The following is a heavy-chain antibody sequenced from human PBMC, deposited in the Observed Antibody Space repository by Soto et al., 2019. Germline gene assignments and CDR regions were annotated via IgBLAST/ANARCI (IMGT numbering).Heavy chain of an antibody. Sequence: QVQLVESGGGVVQPGRSLRLSCAASGFTFSSYGMHWVRQAPGKGLEWVAVISYDGSNKYYADSVKGRFTISRDNSKNTLYLQMNSLRAEDTAVYYCAKGRRLGELSSPPFDYWGQGTLVTVSS. CDR2: ISYDGSNK. D-gene: IGHD3-16*02. J-gene: IGHJ4*02. V-gene: IGHV3-30*18. CDR3: AKGRRLGELSSPPFDY. CDR1: GFTFSSYG.